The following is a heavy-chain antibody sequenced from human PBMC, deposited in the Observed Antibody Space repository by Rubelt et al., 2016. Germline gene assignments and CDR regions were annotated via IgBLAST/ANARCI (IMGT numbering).Heavy chain of an antibody. CDR2: ISAYNGNT. Sequence: QVQLVQSGAEVKKPGASVKVSCKASGYTFTSYGISWVRQAPGQGLEWMGWISAYNGNTNYAQKLQGRVTMTTETSTSPAYMELRSLGSDDTAVYYCAREVGTTVISVRRNWYFDLWGRGTLVTVSS. D-gene: IGHD4-17*01. CDR3: AREVGTTVISVRRNWYFDL. V-gene: IGHV1-18*01. CDR1: GYTFTSYG. J-gene: IGHJ2*01.